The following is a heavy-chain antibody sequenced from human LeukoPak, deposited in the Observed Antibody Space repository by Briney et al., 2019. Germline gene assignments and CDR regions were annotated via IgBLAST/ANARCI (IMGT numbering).Heavy chain of an antibody. V-gene: IGHV3-33*01. CDR1: GFTFSNYG. Sequence: GGSLRLSCAASGFTFSNYGMNWVRQAPGKGLEWVAVIWYDGSNKYYADSVKGRFTISRDNSKNTLYLQMNSLRAEDTAVYYCARDSPPYDSSGFYSWFDPWGQGTLVTVSS. J-gene: IGHJ5*02. CDR3: ARDSPPYDSSGFYSWFDP. D-gene: IGHD3-22*01. CDR2: IWYDGSNK.